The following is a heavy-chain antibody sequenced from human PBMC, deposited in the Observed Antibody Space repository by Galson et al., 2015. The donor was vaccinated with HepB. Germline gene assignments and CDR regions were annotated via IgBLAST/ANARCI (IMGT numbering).Heavy chain of an antibody. CDR2: ISYDGSNK. CDR1: GFTFSSYA. Sequence: SLRLSCAASGFTFSSYAMHWVRQAPGKGLEWVAVISYDGSNKYYADSVKGRFTISRDNSKNTLYLQMNSLRAEDTAVYYCARVPGRGTMVRGVINYYGMDVWGQGTTVTVSS. J-gene: IGHJ6*02. V-gene: IGHV3-30-3*01. D-gene: IGHD3-10*01. CDR3: ARVPGRGTMVRGVINYYGMDV.